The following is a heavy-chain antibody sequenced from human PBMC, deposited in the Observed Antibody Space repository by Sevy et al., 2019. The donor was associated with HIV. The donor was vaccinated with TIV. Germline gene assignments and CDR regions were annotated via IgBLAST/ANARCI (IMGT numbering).Heavy chain of an antibody. Sequence: GGSLRLSCKASGFTFSTYSMHWVRQAPRKGLEWVSSISRTSTTTYYADSAKGRFTISRDNAKNSLYLQMNSLRDEDTAVYYCAREAYYYDSREENWFDPWGQGTLVTVSS. D-gene: IGHD3-22*01. CDR2: ISRTSTTT. CDR3: AREAYYYDSREENWFDP. J-gene: IGHJ5*02. V-gene: IGHV3-48*02. CDR1: GFTFSTYS.